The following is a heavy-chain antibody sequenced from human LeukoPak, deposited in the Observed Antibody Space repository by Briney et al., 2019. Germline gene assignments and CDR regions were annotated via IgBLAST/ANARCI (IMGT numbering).Heavy chain of an antibody. V-gene: IGHV3-23*01. CDR1: GFTFNSYG. CDR2: ISGSGGST. D-gene: IGHD3-10*01. CDR3: AKGSAVRGVKSSYYYYYMDV. J-gene: IGHJ6*03. Sequence: GGSLRLSCAVSGFTFNSYGMSWVRQAPGKGLEWVSSISGSGGSTYYADSVKGRFTISRDNSKNTLYLQMNSLRDEDTAVYYCAKGSAVRGVKSSYYYYYMDVWGKGTTVTISS.